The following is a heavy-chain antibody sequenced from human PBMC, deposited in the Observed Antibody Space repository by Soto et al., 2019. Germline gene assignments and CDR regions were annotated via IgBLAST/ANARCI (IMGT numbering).Heavy chain of an antibody. D-gene: IGHD3-22*01. CDR1: GFTFTSST. J-gene: IGHJ3*02. Sequence: SVKVSCKASGFTFTSSTVQWVREARGQRLEWIGWIVVGSGNTNYAQKFQERVTITRDMSTSTAYMELSSLRSEDTAVYYCAAWGGRTYYYDSSGYRDAFDIWGQGTMVTV. CDR3: AAWGGRTYYYDSSGYRDAFDI. V-gene: IGHV1-58*01. CDR2: IVVGSGNT.